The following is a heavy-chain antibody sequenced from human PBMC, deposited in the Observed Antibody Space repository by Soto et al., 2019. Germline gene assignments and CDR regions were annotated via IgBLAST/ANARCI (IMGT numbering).Heavy chain of an antibody. CDR3: AREGGAAKHCYYYYYMDV. Sequence: ASVKVSCKASGYTFTGYYMHWVRQAPGQGLEWMGWINPNSGGTNYAQKFQGRVTMTRDTSTSTGYMELSRLRSEDTAVYYCAREGGAAKHCYYYYYMDVWGKGTTVTVSS. CDR2: INPNSGGT. J-gene: IGHJ6*03. D-gene: IGHD2-15*01. V-gene: IGHV1-2*02. CDR1: GYTFTGYY.